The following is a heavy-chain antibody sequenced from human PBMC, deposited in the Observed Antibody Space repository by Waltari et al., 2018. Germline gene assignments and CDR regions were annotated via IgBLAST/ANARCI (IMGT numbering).Heavy chain of an antibody. D-gene: IGHD3-16*01. CDR1: GGPISGYY. V-gene: IGHV4-59*01. Sequence: QVQLQEAGPGLMKPSETLSLTCTVSGGPISGYYWSWIRQPPGKGLEWIGYIYHSGGTDYNPSLKSRVTISVDTSKNQFSLNLNSVTAADTAVYYCARGGGPGDGFDMWGQGTMVTVSS. CDR2: IYHSGGT. J-gene: IGHJ3*02. CDR3: ARGGGPGDGFDM.